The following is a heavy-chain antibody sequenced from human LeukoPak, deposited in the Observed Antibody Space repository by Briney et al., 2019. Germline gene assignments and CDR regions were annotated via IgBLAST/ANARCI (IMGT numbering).Heavy chain of an antibody. J-gene: IGHJ4*02. CDR1: GFTFSNFG. V-gene: IGHV3-30*02. CDR2: IRSDGSNK. Sequence: PGGSLRLSCEASGFTFSNFGMHWVRQAPGKGLEWVAVIRSDGSNKQYADSVEGRFTISRDNSKNTLYLQMNSLRAEDTAVYYCARDRSYGDYPDYWGQGTLVTVSS. D-gene: IGHD4-17*01. CDR3: ARDRSYGDYPDY.